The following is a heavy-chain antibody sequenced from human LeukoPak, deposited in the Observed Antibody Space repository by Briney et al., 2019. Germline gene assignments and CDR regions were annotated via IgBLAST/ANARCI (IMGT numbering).Heavy chain of an antibody. CDR2: IKQDGSEK. V-gene: IGHV3-7*01. J-gene: IGHJ6*03. CDR1: GFTFSNYW. CDR3: ASLPYGIYYYYMDV. D-gene: IGHD1-14*01. Sequence: PGRSLRLSCAASGFTFSNYWMSWVRQAPGKGLEWVANIKQDGSEKYYVDFVKGRFTISRDNAKNSLYLQMNSLRAEDTAVYYCASLPYGIYYYYMDVWGKGTTVTVSS.